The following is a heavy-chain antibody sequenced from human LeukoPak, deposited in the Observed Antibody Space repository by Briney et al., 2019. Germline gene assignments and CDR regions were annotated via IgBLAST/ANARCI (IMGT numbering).Heavy chain of an antibody. CDR1: GGSFSGYY. Sequence: PSETLSLTCAVYGGSFSGYYWTWIRQTPGKGLEWIGEINRSGTTKYNPSLKSRVTISVDTSKNQFSLKLSSVTAADTAVCYCARAAVAGLDYWGQGTLVTVSS. V-gene: IGHV4-34*01. CDR3: ARAAVAGLDY. J-gene: IGHJ4*02. D-gene: IGHD6-19*01. CDR2: INRSGTT.